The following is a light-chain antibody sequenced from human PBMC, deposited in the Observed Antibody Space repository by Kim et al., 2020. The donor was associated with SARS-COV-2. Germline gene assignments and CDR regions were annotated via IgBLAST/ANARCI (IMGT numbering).Light chain of an antibody. J-gene: IGLJ1*01. CDR3: SSYTSRTTRV. CDR1: SSDVGGYNS. V-gene: IGLV2-14*03. CDR2: DVS. Sequence: QSALTQPASVSGSPGQSIAISCTGTSSDVGGYNSVSWYQQHPGKAPKLIICDVSDRPSGVSNRFSGSKSGNTASLTISGLQAEDEADYYCSSYTSRTTRVFGTGTKVTVL.